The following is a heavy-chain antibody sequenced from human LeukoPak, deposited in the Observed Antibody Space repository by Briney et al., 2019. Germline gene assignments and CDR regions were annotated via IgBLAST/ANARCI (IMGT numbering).Heavy chain of an antibody. D-gene: IGHD2-2*01. CDR1: SDSISSSNYY. CDR2: IYYSGRT. CDR3: ARQTNGCSSTSCCEVHWFDP. J-gene: IGHJ5*02. V-gene: IGHV4-39*01. Sequence: PSETLSLTCTVSSDSISSSNYYWGWVRQPPGKGLEWIGDIYYSGRTYYNSSLKSRLTLSVDTSRNQFSLKLSSVSASDTAVYYCARQTNGCSSTSCCEVHWFDPWGQGTLVTVSS.